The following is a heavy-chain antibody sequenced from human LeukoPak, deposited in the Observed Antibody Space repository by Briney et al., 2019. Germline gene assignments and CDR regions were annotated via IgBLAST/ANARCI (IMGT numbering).Heavy chain of an antibody. J-gene: IGHJ6*03. CDR2: IIPIFGTA. D-gene: IGHD3-22*01. CDR1: GYSFSRYY. Sequence: SVKVSCKASGYSFSRYYITWVRQAPGQGLEWMGGIIPIFGTANYAQKFQGRVTITADESTSTACMELSSLRSEDTAVYYCACVYHYDSSGYYAEVKYYYYYMDVWGKGTTVTISS. V-gene: IGHV1-69*13. CDR3: ACVYHYDSSGYYAEVKYYYYYMDV.